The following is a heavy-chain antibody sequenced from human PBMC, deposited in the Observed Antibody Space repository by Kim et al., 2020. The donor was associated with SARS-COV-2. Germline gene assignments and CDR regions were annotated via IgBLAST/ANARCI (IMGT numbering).Heavy chain of an antibody. D-gene: IGHD1-1*01. J-gene: IGHJ3*02. CDR2: IIPIFGIA. Sequence: SVKVSCKASGGTFSSYAISWVRQAPGQGLEWMGRIIPIFGIANYAQKFQGRVTITADKSTSTAYMELSSLRSEDTAVYYCARERGYGDAFDIWGQGTMVTVSS. V-gene: IGHV1-69*04. CDR3: ARERGYGDAFDI. CDR1: GGTFSSYA.